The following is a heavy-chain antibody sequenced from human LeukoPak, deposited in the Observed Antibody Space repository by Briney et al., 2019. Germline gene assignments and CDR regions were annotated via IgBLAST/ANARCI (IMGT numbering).Heavy chain of an antibody. V-gene: IGHV3-7*02. CDR1: GFTFSRYW. D-gene: IGHD3-9*01. CDR2: IKQDGSEK. J-gene: IGHJ3*02. Sequence: GGSLRLSCAASGFTFSRYWMSWVRQAPGKGLEWVANIKQDGSEKYYVDSVKGRFTISRDNSKNTLYLQMNSLRAEDTAVYYCAKVRYFGPSAFDIWGQGTMVTVSS. CDR3: AKVRYFGPSAFDI.